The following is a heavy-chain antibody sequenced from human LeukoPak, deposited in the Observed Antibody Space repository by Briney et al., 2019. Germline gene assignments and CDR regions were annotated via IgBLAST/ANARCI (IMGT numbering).Heavy chain of an antibody. V-gene: IGHV3-9*01. D-gene: IGHD6-19*01. J-gene: IGHJ4*02. CDR2: ISWNSGSI. CDR1: GFTFDDYA. Sequence: DPGGSLRLSCAASGFTFDDYAMHWVRQAPGKGMAWVSGISWNSGSIGYADSVKGRFTISRDNAKNSLYLQMNSLRAEDTALYYCAKDTGAHIAVAGNHFDYWGQGTLVTVSS. CDR3: AKDTGAHIAVAGNHFDY.